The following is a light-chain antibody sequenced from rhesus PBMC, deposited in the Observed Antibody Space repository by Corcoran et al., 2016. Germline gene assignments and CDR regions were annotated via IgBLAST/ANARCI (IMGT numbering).Light chain of an antibody. CDR1: QGISND. CDR3: QHYYNFPPT. J-gene: IGKJ1*01. CDR2: EAT. V-gene: IGKV1-25*01. Sequence: DIQMTQSPSSLSASVGDRVTITCRASQGISNDLAWYQQKPGESPKFLIYEATSLQSGIPSRLSGSGSGTYFTLTISSLQSEDFATYSCQHYYNFPPTFGQGTKVESK.